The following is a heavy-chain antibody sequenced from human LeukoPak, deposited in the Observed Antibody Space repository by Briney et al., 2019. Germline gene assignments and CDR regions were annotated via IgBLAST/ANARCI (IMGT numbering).Heavy chain of an antibody. V-gene: IGHV1-69*05. D-gene: IGHD3-22*01. J-gene: IGHJ3*02. CDR1: GYTFTSYD. CDR2: IIPIFGTA. CDR3: ARDPVEYYDSSGYYYDRGAFDI. Sequence: SVKVSCKASGYTFTSYDINWVRQAPGQGLEWMGRIIPIFGTANYAQKFQGRVTITTDESTSTAYMELSSLRSEDTAVYYCARDPVEYYDSSGYYYDRGAFDIWGQGTMVTVSS.